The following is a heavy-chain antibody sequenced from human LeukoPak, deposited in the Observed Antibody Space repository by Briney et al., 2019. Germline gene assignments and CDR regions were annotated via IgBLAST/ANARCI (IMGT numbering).Heavy chain of an antibody. CDR1: GFMFSRYW. Sequence: GGSLRLSCAASGFMFSRYWMTWVRQAPGKGLEWVANIKEDGSEKYYVDSVKGRFTISRDNAENSLYLQMNSLRVEDTALYYCARVPAMAGTYFDYWGQGSLVTVSS. J-gene: IGHJ4*02. CDR3: ARVPAMAGTYFDY. CDR2: IKEDGSEK. D-gene: IGHD5-24*01. V-gene: IGHV3-7*04.